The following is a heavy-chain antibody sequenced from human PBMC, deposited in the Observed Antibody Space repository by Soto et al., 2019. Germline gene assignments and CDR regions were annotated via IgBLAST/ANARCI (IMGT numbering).Heavy chain of an antibody. CDR1: GFTFSNHW. D-gene: IGHD3-22*01. V-gene: IGHV3-7*01. CDR2: INEDGSAG. J-gene: IGHJ6*02. Sequence: GGSLRLSCTASGFTFSNHWMTWIRQPPGKGPERVANINEDGSAGYYVDSVRGRFIISRDNAKNSLYLQMNGLRADDTAVYYCARDGYWTPAGYYYGMDVWGQGTTVTVS. CDR3: ARDGYWTPAGYYYGMDV.